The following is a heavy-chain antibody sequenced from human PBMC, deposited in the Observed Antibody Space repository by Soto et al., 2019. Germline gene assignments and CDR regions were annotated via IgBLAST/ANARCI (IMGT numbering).Heavy chain of an antibody. CDR1: GGSLSSSTYY. V-gene: IGHV4-39*01. CDR2: IYYSGST. J-gene: IGHJ4*02. D-gene: IGHD2-2*02. CDR3: ATSRQYPPDLEY. Sequence: QLQLQESGPGLVKPSETLSLTCTVSGGSLSSSTYYWGWIRQPPGKGLEWIGSIYYSGSTFYNPSLRSRVSISVDTSKNQFSLRLNSVTAADTAVYYCATSRQYPPDLEYWGQGTLVTVSS.